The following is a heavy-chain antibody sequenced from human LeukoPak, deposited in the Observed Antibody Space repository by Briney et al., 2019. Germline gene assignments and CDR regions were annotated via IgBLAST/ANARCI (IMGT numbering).Heavy chain of an antibody. D-gene: IGHD2-21*02. CDR1: GFTFSSYG. CDR2: IRYDGSNK. Sequence: GGSLRLSCAASGFTFSSYGMHRVRQAPGKGLEWVAFIRYDGSNKYYADSVKGRFTISRDNSKNTLYLQMNSLRAEDTAVYYCAKDSSGSRGGDCYSLWYYYYYYMDVWGKGTTVTISS. J-gene: IGHJ6*03. CDR3: AKDSSGSRGGDCYSLWYYYYYYMDV. V-gene: IGHV3-30*02.